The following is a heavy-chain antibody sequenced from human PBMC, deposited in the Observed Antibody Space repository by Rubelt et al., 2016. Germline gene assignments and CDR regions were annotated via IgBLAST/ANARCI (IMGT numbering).Heavy chain of an antibody. CDR1: GFTFRTYG. D-gene: IGHD6-13*01. V-gene: IGHV3-33*01. CDR3: ARDMGQLVYYAMDV. CDR2: IWYDGGYK. J-gene: IGHJ6*02. Sequence: GGGVVQPGRSLRLSCAASGFTFRTYGMHWVRQAPGKGLEWVAVIWYDGGYKYNADSVQGRFTISRDNAKNTLFLQMSSLRVEDTAVYYCARDMGQLVYYAMDVWAQGTTVTVSS.